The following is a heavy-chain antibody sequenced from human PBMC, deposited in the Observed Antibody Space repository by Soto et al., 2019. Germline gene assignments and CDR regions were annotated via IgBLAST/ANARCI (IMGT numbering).Heavy chain of an antibody. D-gene: IGHD1-7*01. CDR2: ISDSGSLT. CDR1: GFPFSAYY. Sequence: GGSLSLSCSSSGFPFSAYYMSWIRQAPGKGLEWVSYISDSGSLTHYGDSVKGRFTISRDNAKASLYLQMDSLRAEDTAIYYWASAFVLGLELLMQWGQGA. V-gene: IGHV3-11*01. J-gene: IGHJ4*01. CDR3: ASAFVLGLELLMQ.